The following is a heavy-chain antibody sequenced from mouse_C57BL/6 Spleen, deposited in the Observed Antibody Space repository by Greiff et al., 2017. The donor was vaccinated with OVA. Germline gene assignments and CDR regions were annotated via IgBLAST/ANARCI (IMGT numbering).Heavy chain of an antibody. CDR1: GIDFSRYW. V-gene: IGHV4-1*01. D-gene: IGHD2-4*01. CDR3: ASLYYDYEGTMDY. CDR2: INPDSSTI. Sequence: CEASGIDFSRYWMSWVRRAPGKGLEWIGEINPDSSTINYAPSLKDKFIISRDNAKNTLYLQMSKVRSEDTALYYCASLYYDYEGTMDYWGQGTSVTVSS. J-gene: IGHJ4*01.